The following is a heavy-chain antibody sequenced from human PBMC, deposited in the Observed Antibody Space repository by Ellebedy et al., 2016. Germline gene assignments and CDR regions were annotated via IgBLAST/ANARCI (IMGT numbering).Heavy chain of an antibody. CDR3: ARRDQGAWFDP. CDR2: IKQDGSEK. V-gene: IGHV3-7*01. Sequence: GESLKISCAASGFTFSDHYMDWVRQAPGKGLEWVANIKQDGSEKYYVDSVKGRFSISRDNAKNLLHLQMNSLRAEDTAVYYCARRDQGAWFDPWGQGTLVTVSS. J-gene: IGHJ5*02. CDR1: GFTFSDHY. D-gene: IGHD2-2*01.